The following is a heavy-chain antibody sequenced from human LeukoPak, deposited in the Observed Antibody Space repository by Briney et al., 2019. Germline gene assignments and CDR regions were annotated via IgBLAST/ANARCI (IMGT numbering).Heavy chain of an antibody. D-gene: IGHD2-15*01. CDR3: AKSEMYCYGGICYPFYYMDV. CDR1: EFTFTNYA. Sequence: GGSLRLSCAASEFTFTNYAMHWVRQAPGRGLEWVAVISYDGSNKYYADSVKGRFTISRDNSRNTLYLQMKSLRAEDTAVYYCAKSEMYCYGGICYPFYYMDVWGKGTTVTVSS. J-gene: IGHJ6*03. CDR2: ISYDGSNK. V-gene: IGHV3-30*04.